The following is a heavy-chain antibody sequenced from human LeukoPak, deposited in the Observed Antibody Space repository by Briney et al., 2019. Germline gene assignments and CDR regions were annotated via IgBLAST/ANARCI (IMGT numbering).Heavy chain of an antibody. Sequence: SETLSLTCTVSGYSISSGYYWGWIRQPPGKGLEWIGSIYHSGSTYYNPSLKSRVTISLDTSKNQFSLKLSSVTAADTAVYYCARDSQPFRPTLQSDWFDPWGQGTLVTVSS. CDR1: GYSISSGYY. V-gene: IGHV4-38-2*02. D-gene: IGHD3-10*01. J-gene: IGHJ5*02. CDR3: ARDSQPFRPTLQSDWFDP. CDR2: IYHSGST.